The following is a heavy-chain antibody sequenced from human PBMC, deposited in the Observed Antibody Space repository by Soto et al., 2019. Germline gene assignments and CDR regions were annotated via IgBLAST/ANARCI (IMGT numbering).Heavy chain of an antibody. V-gene: IGHV4-30-4*01. D-gene: IGHD7-27*01. CDR2: IYYSGST. CDR3: ARDLFARKPPRFRETGDPGYYGMDV. CDR1: GGSISSGDYY. J-gene: IGHJ6*02. Sequence: TLSLTCTVSGGSISSGDYYWSWIRQPPGKGLEWIGYIYYSGSTYYNPSLKSRVTISVDTSKNQFSLKLSSVTAADTAVYYCARDLFARKPPRFRETGDPGYYGMDVWGQGTTVTVSS.